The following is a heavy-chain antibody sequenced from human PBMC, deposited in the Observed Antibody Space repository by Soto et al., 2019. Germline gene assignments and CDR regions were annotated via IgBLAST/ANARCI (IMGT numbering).Heavy chain of an antibody. CDR3: AKDRLGYCSGGSCYYNWFDP. D-gene: IGHD2-15*01. CDR2: ISGSGGST. Sequence: GGSLRLSCAASGFTFSSYAMSWVRQAPGKGLEWVSAISGSGGSTYYADSVKGRFTISRDNSKNTLYLQMNSLRAEDTAVYYCAKDRLGYCSGGSCYYNWFDPWGHGTLVTVSS. V-gene: IGHV3-23*01. CDR1: GFTFSSYA. J-gene: IGHJ5*02.